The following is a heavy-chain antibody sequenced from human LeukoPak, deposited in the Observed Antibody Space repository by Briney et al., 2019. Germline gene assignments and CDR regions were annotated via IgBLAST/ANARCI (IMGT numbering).Heavy chain of an antibody. D-gene: IGHD6-6*01. CDR2: ISWNSGSI. V-gene: IGHV3-9*01. J-gene: IGHJ6*02. Sequence: PGRSLRLSCAAFGFTFGDYAMHWVRHVPGKGLEWVSRISWNSGSIDYGDSVKGRFSISRDNAKNSLYLQMNSLRAEDTALYFCAKDSSSSNYYYGMDVWGQGTTVTVSS. CDR3: AKDSSSSNYYYGMDV. CDR1: GFTFGDYA.